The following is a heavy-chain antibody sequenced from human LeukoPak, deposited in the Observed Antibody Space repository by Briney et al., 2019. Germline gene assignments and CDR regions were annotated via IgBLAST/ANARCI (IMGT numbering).Heavy chain of an antibody. CDR3: RKSASSGFDP. Sequence: ASVKVSCKASGYTFTTYAIHWVRQAPGRSLEWMGRINAGNGDAKYSQNFHDRITITRDTSASTVYMELTSLRSEDTAVYYCRKSASSGFDPWGQGTLVTVSS. CDR2: INAGNGDA. J-gene: IGHJ5*02. CDR1: GYTFTTYA. V-gene: IGHV1-3*01.